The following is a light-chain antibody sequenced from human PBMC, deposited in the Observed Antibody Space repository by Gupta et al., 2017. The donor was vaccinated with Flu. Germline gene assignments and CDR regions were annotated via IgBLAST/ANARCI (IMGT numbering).Light chain of an antibody. CDR1: QSVSSN. CDR2: DAS. CDR3: QQRSDWPLT. V-gene: IGKV3-11*01. J-gene: IGKJ4*01. Sequence: PATLSLSPGERATLSCRARQSVSSNLAGYQQKPGQAPRLLIYDASNRATGIPARFSGRGSGTDFTLTISRLEPEDFAVYYCQQRSDWPLTFGGGTKVEIK.